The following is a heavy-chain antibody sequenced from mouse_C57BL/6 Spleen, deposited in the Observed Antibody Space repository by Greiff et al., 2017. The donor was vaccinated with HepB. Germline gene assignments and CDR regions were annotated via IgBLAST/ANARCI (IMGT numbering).Heavy chain of an antibody. CDR2: ISSGSSTI. V-gene: IGHV5-17*01. CDR1: GFTFSDYG. CDR3: ARPYYDYDVPYFDY. J-gene: IGHJ2*01. Sequence: EVKVEESGGGLVKPGGSLKLSCAASGFTFSDYGMHWVRQAPEKGLEWVAYISSGSSTIYYADTVKGRFTISRDNAKNTLFLQMTSLRSEDTAMYYCARPYYDYDVPYFDYWGQGTTLTVSS. D-gene: IGHD2-4*01.